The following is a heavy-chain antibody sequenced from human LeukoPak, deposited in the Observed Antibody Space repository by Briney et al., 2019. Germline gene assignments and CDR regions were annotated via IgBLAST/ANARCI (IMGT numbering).Heavy chain of an antibody. CDR3: ARVPLDIILLYYIDV. CDR1: GFTFSNYC. CDR2: ISSTSEYI. J-gene: IGHJ6*03. D-gene: IGHD2-21*01. Sequence: GGSLRLSCAASGFTFSNYCMSWVRQAPGEGLEWVASISSTSEYILHSDSLQGRFSISRDNARDSLFLEMNSLRAEDTAIYYCARVPLDIILLYYIDVWGKGTTVTVSS. V-gene: IGHV3-21*01.